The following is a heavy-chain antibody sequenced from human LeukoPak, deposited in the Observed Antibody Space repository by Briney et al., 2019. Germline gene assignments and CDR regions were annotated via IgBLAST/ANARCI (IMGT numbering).Heavy chain of an antibody. CDR2: IFYSGST. J-gene: IGHJ3*02. D-gene: IGHD3-22*01. Sequence: SETLSLTCTVSGGSISSSSYYWGWIRQPPGKGLEWIGSIFYSGSTYYNPSLKSRVTISVDTSKNQFSLKLRSVTAADTAVYYCARVVVMSVRPEDAFDIWGQGTMVTVSS. CDR1: GGSISSSSYY. V-gene: IGHV4-39*07. CDR3: ARVVVMSVRPEDAFDI.